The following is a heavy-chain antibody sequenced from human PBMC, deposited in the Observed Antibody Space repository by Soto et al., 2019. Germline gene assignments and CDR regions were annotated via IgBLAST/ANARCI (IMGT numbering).Heavy chain of an antibody. D-gene: IGHD3-3*01. CDR1: GFTFSSDG. CDR2: IWYDGSNK. V-gene: IGHV3-33*01. CDR3: ARGMGYDFWSGPVVYYYYYSMDV. Sequence: PGGSLRLSCAASGFTFSSDGMHWVRQAPGKGLEWVAVIWYDGSNKYYADSVKGRFTISRDNSKNTLYLQMNSLRAEDTAVYYCARGMGYDFWSGPVVYYYYYSMDVWCKGTTVTVSS. J-gene: IGHJ6*03.